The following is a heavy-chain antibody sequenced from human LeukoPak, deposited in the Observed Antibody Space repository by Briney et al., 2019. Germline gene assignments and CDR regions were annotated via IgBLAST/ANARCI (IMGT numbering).Heavy chain of an antibody. CDR2: TNHSGST. D-gene: IGHD3-9*01. V-gene: IGHV4-34*01. Sequence: SETLSLTCAVYGGSFSGYYWSWIRQPPGKGLEWIGETNHSGSTNYNPSLKGRVTISVDTSKNQFSLKLSSVTAADTAVYYCARGRLRYFDWLLLSWFDPWGQGTLVTVSS. CDR1: GGSFSGYY. J-gene: IGHJ5*02. CDR3: ARGRLRYFDWLLLSWFDP.